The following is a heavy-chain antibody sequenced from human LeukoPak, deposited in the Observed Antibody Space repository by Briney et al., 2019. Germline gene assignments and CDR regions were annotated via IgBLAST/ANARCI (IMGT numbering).Heavy chain of an antibody. J-gene: IGHJ1*01. Sequence: SVRVSCKASGGTFSSYAISWVRQAPGQGLEWMGGIIPIFGTANYAQKFQGRVTITADESTSTAYMELSSLRSEDTAVYYCATRTVAGTHGYLQHWGQGTLVTVSS. CDR3: ATRTVAGTHGYLQH. V-gene: IGHV1-69*13. CDR2: IIPIFGTA. D-gene: IGHD6-19*01. CDR1: GGTFSSYA.